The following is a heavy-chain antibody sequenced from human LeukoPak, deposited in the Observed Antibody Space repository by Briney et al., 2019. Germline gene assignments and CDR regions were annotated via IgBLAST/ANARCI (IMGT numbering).Heavy chain of an antibody. CDR2: IYYSGST. Sequence: SETLSLTCTVSGGSISSSSYYWGWIRQPPGKGLEWIGSIYYSGSTYYNPSLESRVAISVDTSKNQFSLKLSSVTAADTAVYYCARSLGGRYFDWLYPLDYWGQGTLVTVSP. CDR3: ARSLGGRYFDWLYPLDY. D-gene: IGHD3-9*01. V-gene: IGHV4-39*07. J-gene: IGHJ4*02. CDR1: GGSISSSSYY.